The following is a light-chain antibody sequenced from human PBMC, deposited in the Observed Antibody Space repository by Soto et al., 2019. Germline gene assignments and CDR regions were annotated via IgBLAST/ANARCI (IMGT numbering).Light chain of an antibody. CDR2: KAF. J-gene: IGKJ2*01. CDR3: HEYNSYPYT. Sequence: DIQMTQSPSTLSASVGDRVTITCRASQSISSWLAWYQQKPGKAPKLLIYKAFSLESGVPSRVSGSGSGTEFTLTISSLQPDGFATYYCHEYNSYPYTFGQGTKLEIK. V-gene: IGKV1-5*03. CDR1: QSISSW.